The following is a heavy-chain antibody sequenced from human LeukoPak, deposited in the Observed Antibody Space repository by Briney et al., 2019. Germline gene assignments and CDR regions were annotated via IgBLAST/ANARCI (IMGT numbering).Heavy chain of an antibody. CDR3: AKEYVGSLFYYGMDV. CDR2: IYYSGST. CDR1: GGSISSYY. D-gene: IGHD1-26*01. V-gene: IGHV4-59*12. Sequence: SETLSLTCTVSGGSISSYYWSWIRQPPGKGLEWIGYIYYSGSTNYNPSLKSRVTISVDTSKNQFSLKLSSVTAADTAVYYCAKEYVGSLFYYGMDVWGQGTTLTVSS. J-gene: IGHJ6*02.